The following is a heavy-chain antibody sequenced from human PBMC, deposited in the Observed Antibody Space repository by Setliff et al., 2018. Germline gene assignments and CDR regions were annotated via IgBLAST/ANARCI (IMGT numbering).Heavy chain of an antibody. J-gene: IGHJ5*02. D-gene: IGHD3-16*01. CDR1: GYTLTELS. V-gene: IGHV1-24*01. CDR2: FDPEDGET. CDR3: ATAGLRGNWFDP. Sequence: ASVKVSCKVSGYTLTELSMHWVRQAPGKGLEWMGGFDPEDGETIYAQKFQGRVTMTEDTSTDTAYMELSSLRPEDTAVYYCATAGLRGNWFDPWGQGTLVTVSS.